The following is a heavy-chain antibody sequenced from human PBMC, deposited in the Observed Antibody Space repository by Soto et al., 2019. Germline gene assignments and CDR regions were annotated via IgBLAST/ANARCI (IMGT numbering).Heavy chain of an antibody. CDR2: TYYGSKWYN. CDR3: ERERAPGSSSWYDY. D-gene: IGHD6-13*01. J-gene: IGHJ4*02. Sequence: SQTLSLTCVISGDSVSSNSAAWNWIRQSPSRGLEWLGRTYYGSKWYNDYAVSVESRITINPDTSKNQSSLQLYSVTPEDTAIYYCERERAPGSSSWYDYWGQGTLVTVSS. V-gene: IGHV6-1*01. CDR1: GDSVSSNSAA.